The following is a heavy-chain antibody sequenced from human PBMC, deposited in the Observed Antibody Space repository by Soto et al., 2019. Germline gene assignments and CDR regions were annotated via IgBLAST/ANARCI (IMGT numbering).Heavy chain of an antibody. V-gene: IGHV1-18*01. CDR3: ARADRYYYDSSGYSAFDY. CDR2: ISAYNGNT. D-gene: IGHD3-22*01. Sequence: ASVKVSCKASGYTFTSYGISWVRQAPGQGLEWMGWISAYNGNTNYAQKLQGRVTMTTDTSTSTAYMELRSLRSDDTAVYYCARADRYYYDSSGYSAFDYWGQGTLVTVSS. J-gene: IGHJ4*02. CDR1: GYTFTSYG.